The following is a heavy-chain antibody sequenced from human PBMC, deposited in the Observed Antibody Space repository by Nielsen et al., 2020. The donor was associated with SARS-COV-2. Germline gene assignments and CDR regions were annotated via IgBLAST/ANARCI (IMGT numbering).Heavy chain of an antibody. J-gene: IGHJ4*02. CDR3: AKEGRRDVLDY. CDR2: ISYDGSNK. CDR1: GFTFSSYG. D-gene: IGHD3-10*02. Sequence: GGSLRLSCAASGFTFSSYGMHWARQAPGKGLEWVAVISYDGSNKYYADSVKGRFTISRDNSKNTLYLQMNSLRAEDTAVYYCAKEGRRDVLDYWGQGTLVTVSS. V-gene: IGHV3-30*18.